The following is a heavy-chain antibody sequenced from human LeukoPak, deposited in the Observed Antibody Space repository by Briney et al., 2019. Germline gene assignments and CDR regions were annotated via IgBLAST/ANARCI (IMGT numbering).Heavy chain of an antibody. CDR2: IYYSGST. CDR1: GGSISSGDYY. V-gene: IGHV4-30-4*01. J-gene: IGHJ4*02. Sequence: SQTLCLTCTVSGGSISSGDYYWSWIRQPPGKGLEWIGYIYYSGSTYYNPSLKSRVTISVDTSKNQFSLKLSSVTAADTAVYYCARVGHSSSYADYWGQGTLVTVSS. D-gene: IGHD6-13*01. CDR3: ARVGHSSSYADY.